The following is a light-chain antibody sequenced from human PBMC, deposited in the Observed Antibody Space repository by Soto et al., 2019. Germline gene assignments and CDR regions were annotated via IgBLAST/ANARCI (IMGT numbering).Light chain of an antibody. CDR2: DAS. Sequence: EIVLTQSPGTLSLSPGERATLSCRASQSVSSNLAWYQQKPGQAPRLLIYDASTRATGIPARFSGSGSGTEFTLTISSLQSEDFAVYYCQQYNNWPPNTFGQGTKVDI. CDR3: QQYNNWPPNT. J-gene: IGKJ2*01. CDR1: QSVSSN. V-gene: IGKV3-15*01.